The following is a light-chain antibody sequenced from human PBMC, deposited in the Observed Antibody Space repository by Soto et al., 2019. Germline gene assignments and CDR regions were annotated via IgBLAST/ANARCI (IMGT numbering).Light chain of an antibody. J-gene: IGKJ1*01. Sequence: AIRMTQSPSSLSASTGDRVTITCRASQGISSYLAWYQQKPGKAPKLLIYAASTLQSGVPSRFSGSGSGTDCTRTFGCLQSEDFATYYCQQYYSYPWTFGQGNKVEIK. CDR2: AAS. CDR1: QGISSY. CDR3: QQYYSYPWT. V-gene: IGKV1-8*01.